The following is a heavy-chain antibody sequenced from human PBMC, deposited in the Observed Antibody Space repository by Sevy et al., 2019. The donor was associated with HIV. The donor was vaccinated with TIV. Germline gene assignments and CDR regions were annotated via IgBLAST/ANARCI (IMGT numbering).Heavy chain of an antibody. Sequence: GGSLRLSCAASGFTFNNYWMTWVRQAPGKGLEWVANIKQDGSDKYYMESVKGRFNISRDNTKNSLSLQLNSLRAEDTAVYYCARSWDYWGQMGYWGQGTLVTVSS. CDR1: GFTFNNYW. CDR3: ARSWDYWGQMGY. J-gene: IGHJ4*02. V-gene: IGHV3-7*03. CDR2: IKQDGSDK. D-gene: IGHD7-27*01.